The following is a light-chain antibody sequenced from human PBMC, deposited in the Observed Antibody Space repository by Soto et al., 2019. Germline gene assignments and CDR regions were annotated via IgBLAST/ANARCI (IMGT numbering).Light chain of an antibody. J-gene: IGKJ5*01. CDR1: QDISNY. CDR2: AAS. V-gene: IGKV1-33*01. Sequence: DIQMTQSPSSLSASVGDRVTITCQASQDISNYLNWYQQKPGKAPKLLIYAASTLQSGVPSRFSGSGSGTDFTLTISSLQPEDFATYYCQQLDNFPLTFGQGTLLEIK. CDR3: QQLDNFPLT.